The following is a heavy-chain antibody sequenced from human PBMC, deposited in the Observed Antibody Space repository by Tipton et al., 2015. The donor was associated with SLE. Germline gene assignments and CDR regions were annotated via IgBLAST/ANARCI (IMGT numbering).Heavy chain of an antibody. J-gene: IGHJ4*02. CDR2: IKQDGSEK. CDR3: ARDWGITLYYFDY. V-gene: IGHV3-7*01. Sequence: SLRLSCAASGFTFSSYWMSWVRQAPGKGLEWVANIKQDGSEKYYVDSVKGRFTISRDNAKNSLYLQMNSLRAEDTAVYYCARDWGITLYYFDYWGQGTLVTVSS. D-gene: IGHD3-16*01. CDR1: GFTFSSYW.